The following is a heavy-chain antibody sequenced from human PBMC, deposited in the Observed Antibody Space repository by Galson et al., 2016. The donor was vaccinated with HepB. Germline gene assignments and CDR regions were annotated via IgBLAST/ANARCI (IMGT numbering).Heavy chain of an antibody. J-gene: IGHJ3*01. Sequence: LRLSCAASGFTFSDYYMNWIRQAPGKGLEWISYISSRSSTIYYADSVKGRFTTSRDNAKNSLFLQMNSRRAEDTAVYYCVRGGDTVIGAAFDVWGQGTMVTVSS. CDR1: GFTFSDYY. CDR2: ISSRSSTI. D-gene: IGHD5-18*01. V-gene: IGHV3-11*04. CDR3: VRGGDTVIGAAFDV.